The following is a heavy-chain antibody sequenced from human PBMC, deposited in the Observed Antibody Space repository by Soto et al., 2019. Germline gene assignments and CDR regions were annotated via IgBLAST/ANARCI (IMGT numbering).Heavy chain of an antibody. V-gene: IGHV1-69*12. J-gene: IGHJ4*02. D-gene: IGHD6-6*01. CDR1: GGTFSSYA. CDR2: IIPIFGTA. Sequence: QVQLVQSGAEVKKPGSSVKVSCKASGGTFSSYAISWVRQAPGQGLEWMGGIIPIFGTANYAQKFQGRVTITADESTSTAYMELSSLRSEDTAVYYCARGLGARPMGEQYYFDYWGQGTLVTVSS. CDR3: ARGLGARPMGEQYYFDY.